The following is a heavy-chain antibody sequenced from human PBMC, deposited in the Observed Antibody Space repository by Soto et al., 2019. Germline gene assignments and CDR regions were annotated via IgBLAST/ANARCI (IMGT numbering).Heavy chain of an antibody. V-gene: IGHV4-39*01. D-gene: IGHD2-8*01. J-gene: IGHJ5*02. Sequence: QLQLQESGPGLVKTSETLSLTCTVSGGSISSSSFYWGWVRQPPGKGLDWIGSIYYSGSTYYNPSLKSRVTMYVDTYKNQISLRLSHVTASDTAVYYCARHRGPYASSWFDPWGQGTLVTVSS. CDR3: ARHRGPYASSWFDP. CDR1: GGSISSSSFY. CDR2: IYYSGST.